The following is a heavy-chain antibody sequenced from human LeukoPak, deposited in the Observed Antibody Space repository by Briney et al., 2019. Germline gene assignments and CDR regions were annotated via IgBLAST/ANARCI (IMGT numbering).Heavy chain of an antibody. Sequence: GGSLRLSCVGSGFKFENYWMSWVRQAPGKGLEWVANLNQDGSEKYYVDSVKGRFTISRDNAKTSVYLQMNSLRAEDTAVYYCARAYYYGMDVWGQGTTVTVSS. J-gene: IGHJ6*02. CDR3: ARAYYYGMDV. CDR1: GFKFENYW. CDR2: LNQDGSEK. V-gene: IGHV3-7*01.